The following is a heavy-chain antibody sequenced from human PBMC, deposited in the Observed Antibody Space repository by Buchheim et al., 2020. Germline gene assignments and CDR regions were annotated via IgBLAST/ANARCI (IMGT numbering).Heavy chain of an antibody. CDR2: ISGSGGST. V-gene: IGHV3-23*01. CDR1: GFTFSSYA. CDR3: AKVRKDIVDRTRQDYYFDY. Sequence: EVQLLESGGGLVQPGGSLRLSCAASGFTFSSYAMSWVRQAPGKGLEWVSAISGSGGSTYYADSVKGRFTISRDNSKNTLYLQMNSLRAEDTAVYYCAKVRKDIVDRTRQDYYFDYWGQGTL. J-gene: IGHJ4*02. D-gene: IGHD5-12*01.